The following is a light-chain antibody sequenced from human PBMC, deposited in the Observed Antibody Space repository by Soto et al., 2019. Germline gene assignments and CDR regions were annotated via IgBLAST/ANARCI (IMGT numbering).Light chain of an antibody. CDR1: QSVSSN. CDR2: GAS. Sequence: EIMMTQSPATLSVSPGERATLSCRASQSVSSNFAWYQQKPGQAPRLLIYGASTRATGIPARFSGSGSGTEFTLTISSLQSEDSALYYCQQYNNWRTFGQGTKVEI. V-gene: IGKV3-15*01. J-gene: IGKJ1*01. CDR3: QQYNNWRT.